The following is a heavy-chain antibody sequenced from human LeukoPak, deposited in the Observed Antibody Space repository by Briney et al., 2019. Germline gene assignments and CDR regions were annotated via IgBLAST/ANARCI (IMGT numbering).Heavy chain of an antibody. CDR1: GYSISSGYY. Sequence: SETPSLTCSVSGYSISSGYYWGWIRQPPGKGLEWIGSIYHSGSTYYNPSLKSRVTISVDTSKNQFSLKLSSVTAADTAVYYCARALYSSGWYFDYWGQGTLVTVSS. J-gene: IGHJ4*02. D-gene: IGHD6-19*01. V-gene: IGHV4-38-2*02. CDR3: ARALYSSGWYFDY. CDR2: IYHSGST.